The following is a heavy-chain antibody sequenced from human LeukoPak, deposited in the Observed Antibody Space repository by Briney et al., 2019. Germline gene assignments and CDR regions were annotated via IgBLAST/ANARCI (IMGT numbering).Heavy chain of an antibody. CDR3: ATLIVVVPAAIAFDY. J-gene: IGHJ4*02. V-gene: IGHV3-66*01. CDR2: IYSGGST. Sequence: PGGSLRLSCAASGFTVSSNYMSWVRQAPGKGLEWVSVIYSGGSTYYADSVKGRFTISRDNSKNTLYLQMNSLRAEGTAVYYCATLIVVVPAAIAFDYWGQGTLVTVSS. CDR1: GFTVSSNY. D-gene: IGHD2-2*01.